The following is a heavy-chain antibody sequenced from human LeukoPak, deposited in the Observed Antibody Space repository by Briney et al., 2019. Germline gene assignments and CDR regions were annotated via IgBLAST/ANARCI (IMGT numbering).Heavy chain of an antibody. CDR2: IYYSGRT. J-gene: IGHJ5*02. CDR3: ARALWFGELFASPYNWFDP. Sequence: GSLRLSCAASGFTFSSYWMSWVRQAPGKGLEWIGYIYYSGRTNYNPSLKSRATISVDTSKTQFSLKLSSVTAADTAVYYCARALWFGELFASPYNWFDPWGQGTLVTVSS. CDR1: GFTFSSYW. V-gene: IGHV4-59*12. D-gene: IGHD3-10*01.